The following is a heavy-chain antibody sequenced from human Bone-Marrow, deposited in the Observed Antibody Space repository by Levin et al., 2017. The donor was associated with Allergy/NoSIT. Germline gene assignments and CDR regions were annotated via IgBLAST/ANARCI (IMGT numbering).Heavy chain of an antibody. CDR2: IYYTGTT. J-gene: IGHJ3*01. Sequence: PSETLSLTCTVSGASVNNDNYYWNWIRQPPGKGLEWIGYIYYTGTTNYNPSLKSRVTMSLDTSNNQFSLRLRSMTAADTAVYYCARGGGTSRSDAFDFWGQGTMVPVSS. V-gene: IGHV4-61*01. CDR3: ARGGGTSRSDAFDF. D-gene: IGHD4-23*01. CDR1: GASVNNDNYY.